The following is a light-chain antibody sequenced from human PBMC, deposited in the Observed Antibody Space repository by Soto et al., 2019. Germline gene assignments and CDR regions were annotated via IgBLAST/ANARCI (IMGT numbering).Light chain of an antibody. CDR2: WGS. J-gene: IGKJ2*01. CDR1: ETLFSSSDSNNY. Sequence: DIVMTQSPDSLAVSLGERATLNCKSNETLFSSSDSNNYLAWYQQRPGQPPHLLIYWGSTRESGVPDRFSGSGSGTDFTLTITSLQAEDVAVYCCQQYYTTPYTFGPGARVEI. CDR3: QQYYTTPYT. V-gene: IGKV4-1*01.